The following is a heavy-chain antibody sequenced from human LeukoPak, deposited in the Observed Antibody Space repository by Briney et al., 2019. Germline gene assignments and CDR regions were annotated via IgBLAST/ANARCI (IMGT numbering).Heavy chain of an antibody. CDR2: ISSSSSYI. J-gene: IGHJ6*02. CDR1: GFTFSSYS. D-gene: IGHD2-15*01. CDR3: ARGFLRYCSGGSCYGMDV. V-gene: IGHV3-21*01. Sequence: PGGSLRLSCAASGFTFSSYSMNWVRQAPGKGLEWVSSISSSSSYIYYADSVKGRFTISRDNAKNTLYLQMNSLRAEDTAVYYCARGFLRYCSGGSCYGMDVWGQGTTVTVSS.